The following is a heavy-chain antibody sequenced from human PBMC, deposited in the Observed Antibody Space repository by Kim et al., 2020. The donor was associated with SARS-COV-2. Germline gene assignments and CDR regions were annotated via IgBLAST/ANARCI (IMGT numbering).Heavy chain of an antibody. Sequence: GGSLRLSCAASGFTFSSYAMHWVRQAPGKGLEWVAVISYDGSNKYYVDSVKGRFTISRDNSKNTLYLQMNSLRAEDTAVYYCARRVADYGDYLSQDWYFDLWGRGTLVTVSS. V-gene: IGHV3-30*04. CDR3: ARRVADYGDYLSQDWYFDL. CDR1: GFTFSSYA. J-gene: IGHJ2*01. D-gene: IGHD4-17*01. CDR2: ISYDGSNK.